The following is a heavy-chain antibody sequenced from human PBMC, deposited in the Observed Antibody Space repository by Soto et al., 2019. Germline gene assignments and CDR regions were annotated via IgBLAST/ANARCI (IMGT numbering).Heavy chain of an antibody. CDR2: IYYSGST. Sequence: QVQLQESGPGLVKPSQTLSLTCTVSGGSISSGGYYWSWIRQHPGKGLEWIGYIYYSGSTYYNPYLKSRVTISVDTSKNQFSLKLSSVTAADTAVYYCARGTVVTPNWFDPWGQGTLVTVSS. J-gene: IGHJ5*02. CDR1: GGSISSGGYY. CDR3: ARGTVVTPNWFDP. D-gene: IGHD2-15*01. V-gene: IGHV4-31*03.